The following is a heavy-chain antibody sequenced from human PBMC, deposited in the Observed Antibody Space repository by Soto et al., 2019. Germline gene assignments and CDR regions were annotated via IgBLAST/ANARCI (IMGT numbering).Heavy chain of an antibody. CDR2: TSYDGSNK. D-gene: IGHD3-16*01. CDR3: ARWGTTGGLDV. V-gene: IGHV3-33*05. Sequence: QVQLVESGGGVVQPGTSLRLSCVGSGFTFRSYVIHWVRQAPGKGLEWVALTSYDGSNKDYGDSVKGRFTISRDNSRNTVDLQMDILRREETALYYGARWGTTGGLDVWGQGTLVSVSS. J-gene: IGHJ1*01. CDR1: GFTFRSYV.